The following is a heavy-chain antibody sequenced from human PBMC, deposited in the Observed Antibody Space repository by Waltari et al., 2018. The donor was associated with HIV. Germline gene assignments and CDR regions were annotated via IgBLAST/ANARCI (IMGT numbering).Heavy chain of an antibody. CDR2: ITSSSSNT. J-gene: IGHJ4*02. Sequence: EVQLLESGGRLVQPGESLRLSCAASGFTFSTRAMSWIRQAPGKGLEWVSSITSSSSNTYYADSVKGRFTISRDNSKNTLFLQMYSLRAEDTAIYYCARDNSGTYYGQGTLVTVSS. CDR3: ARDNSGTY. D-gene: IGHD1-26*01. CDR1: GFTFSTRA. V-gene: IGHV3-23*01.